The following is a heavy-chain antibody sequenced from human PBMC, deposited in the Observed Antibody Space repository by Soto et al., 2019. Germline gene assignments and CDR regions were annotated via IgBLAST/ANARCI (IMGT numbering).Heavy chain of an antibody. J-gene: IGHJ6*02. CDR1: VGSLSCFY. CDR3: ARETSQHVYSHHGMDV. V-gene: IGHV4-34*01. CDR2: INDSGTT. D-gene: IGHD1-1*01. Sequence: PSETLSRTCAIYVGSLSCFYWSWIRQPPGKGLEWIGEINDSGTTNYNPSLKSRVTISADTSKTHFSLRLTSVTAADTAVYYCARETSQHVYSHHGMDVWGQGTTVTVSS.